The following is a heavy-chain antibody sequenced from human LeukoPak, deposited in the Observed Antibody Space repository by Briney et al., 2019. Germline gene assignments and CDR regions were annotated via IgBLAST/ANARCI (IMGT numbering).Heavy chain of an antibody. D-gene: IGHD3-10*01. Sequence: GASVKVSCKASGYTFTSYGISWVRQAPGQGLEWMGWISAYNDNTNYAQKLQGRVTMTTDTSTSTAYMELRSLRSDDTAVYYCARDLGYYYGSGSYSEFDYWGQGTLVTVSS. V-gene: IGHV1-18*04. CDR3: ARDLGYYYGSGSYSEFDY. CDR1: GYTFTSYG. J-gene: IGHJ4*02. CDR2: ISAYNDNT.